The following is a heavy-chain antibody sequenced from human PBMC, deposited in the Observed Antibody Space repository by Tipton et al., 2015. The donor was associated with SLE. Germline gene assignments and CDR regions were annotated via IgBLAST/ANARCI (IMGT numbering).Heavy chain of an antibody. CDR2: ISYDGSNK. D-gene: IGHD6-13*01. J-gene: IGHJ4*02. Sequence: SLRLSCAASGFTLSNYWMNWVRQAPGKGLEWVAIISYDGSNKYYADSVKGRFTISRDNSKNTLYLQMNSLRVEDTAVYYCAGDATQYSSSWHALDYWGQGTLVTVSS. CDR1: GFTLSNYW. CDR3: AGDATQYSSSWHALDY. V-gene: IGHV3-30*03.